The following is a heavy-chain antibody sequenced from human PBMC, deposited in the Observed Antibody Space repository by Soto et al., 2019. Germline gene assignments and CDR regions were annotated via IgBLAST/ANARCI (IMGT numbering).Heavy chain of an antibody. CDR3: ARVIRGAYYNSPLDT. Sequence: ASVKVSCKASGYTFTGYFMHWVRRAPGQGLEWMGWINPYSGGADYAQSFQGRVTMTRDTSISTVYMELSRLRFDDTAVYYCARVIRGAYYNSPLDTWGQGTVVTVSS. V-gene: IGHV1-2*02. D-gene: IGHD3-10*01. CDR1: GYTFTGYF. J-gene: IGHJ5*02. CDR2: INPYSGGA.